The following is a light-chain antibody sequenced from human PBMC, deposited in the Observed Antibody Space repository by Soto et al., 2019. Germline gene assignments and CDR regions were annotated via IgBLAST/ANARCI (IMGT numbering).Light chain of an antibody. V-gene: IGKV1-17*01. CDR1: QNVASY. Sequence: DIQMTQSPSSLSASVGDKVTITCRASQNVASYLNWYQQKLGTAPKVLIYAASSLQSGVPSRFSGSGSGTEFTLTISSLQPEDFATYYCQQRNSYPITFGQGTKLEIK. CDR2: AAS. J-gene: IGKJ5*01. CDR3: QQRNSYPIT.